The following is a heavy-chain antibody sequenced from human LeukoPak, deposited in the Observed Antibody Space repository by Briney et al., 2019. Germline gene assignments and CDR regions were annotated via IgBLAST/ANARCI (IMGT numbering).Heavy chain of an antibody. CDR3: ARDGRASTKGSGSYYTDY. V-gene: IGHV4-4*07. CDR2: IYTSGST. D-gene: IGHD3-10*01. J-gene: IGHJ4*02. Sequence: SETLSLTCTVSGGSISSYYWSWIRQPAGKGLEWIGRIYTSGSTNYNPSLKSRVTMSVDTSENQFSLKLSSVTAADTAVYYCARDGRASTKGSGSYYTDYWGQGTLVTVSS. CDR1: GGSISSYY.